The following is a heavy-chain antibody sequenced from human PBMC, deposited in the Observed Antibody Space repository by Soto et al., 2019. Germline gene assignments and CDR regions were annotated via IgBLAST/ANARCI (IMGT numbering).Heavy chain of an antibody. Sequence: QVQLVDSGVGVVQPGRSLRLSCAAPGFTFSSYGMHWVRPAPGKGLEWVAVISYDGSNKYYAAAVKGRFTISRDNSQNSLYLQMNSLRAEDTAVYYCAKEEDIVVVPTSPFDYWGQGTLVTVSS. V-gene: IGHV3-30*18. CDR2: ISYDGSNK. CDR1: GFTFSSYG. D-gene: IGHD2-2*01. CDR3: AKEEDIVVVPTSPFDY. J-gene: IGHJ4*02.